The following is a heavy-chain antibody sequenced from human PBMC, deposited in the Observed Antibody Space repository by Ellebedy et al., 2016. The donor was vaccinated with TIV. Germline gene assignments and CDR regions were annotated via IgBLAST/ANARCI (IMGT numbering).Heavy chain of an antibody. Sequence: MPSETLSLTCTVSGDSIRSSSYYWHWIRQPPGKGLEWIGYIYFSGTTIYNPSPKSRFTISVDTSTNQFSLNLTSVTAADTAVYYCARGLPVPGRNQFDYWGQGTLVTVSS. V-gene: IGHV4-61*01. J-gene: IGHJ4*02. CDR1: GDSIRSSSYY. D-gene: IGHD6-19*01. CDR2: IYFSGTT. CDR3: ARGLPVPGRNQFDY.